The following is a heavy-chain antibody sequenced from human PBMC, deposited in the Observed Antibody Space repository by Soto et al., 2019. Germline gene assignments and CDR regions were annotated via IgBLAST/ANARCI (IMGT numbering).Heavy chain of an antibody. V-gene: IGHV3-33*01. CDR3: ARDSTLFGSSHYPNDACEI. J-gene: IGHJ3*02. Sequence: QVQLVQSGGGVVQPGRSLRLSCAASGFTFSSHGIHWVRQAPGKGLEWVAVIWYDGGNQYYADSVKGRFIVSRDNSKNMVFLQMSSLRAEDTAVYYCARDSTLFGSSHYPNDACEIWGQGTMVIVSS. D-gene: IGHD3-10*01. CDR2: IWYDGGNQ. CDR1: GFTFSSHG.